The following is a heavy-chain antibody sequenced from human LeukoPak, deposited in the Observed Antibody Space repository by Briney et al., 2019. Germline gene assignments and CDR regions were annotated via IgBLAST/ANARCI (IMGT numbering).Heavy chain of an antibody. D-gene: IGHD3-10*01. V-gene: IGHV1-2*02. CDR2: INPNSGGT. CDR3: ASRSRGSLWFGELGSWFDP. Sequence: ASVKVSCKASGYTFTGYYMHWVRQAPGQGLEWMGWINPNSGGTNYAQKFQGRVTMTRDTSISTAYMELSRLRSDDAAVYYCASRSRGSLWFGELGSWFDPWGQGTLVTVSS. J-gene: IGHJ5*02. CDR1: GYTFTGYY.